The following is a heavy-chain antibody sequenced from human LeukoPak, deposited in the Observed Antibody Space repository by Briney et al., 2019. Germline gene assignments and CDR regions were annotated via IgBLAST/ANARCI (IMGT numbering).Heavy chain of an antibody. J-gene: IGHJ4*02. V-gene: IGHV3-30*18. CDR1: GFTFSDYG. D-gene: IGHD6-6*01. Sequence: GGSLRLSCVASGFTFSDYGMHWVRQAPGKGLEWVAVISYDGSNKYYADSVKGRFTISRDNSKNKLYLQMNSLRAEDTAVYYCAKDGGSSSFDYWGQGTLVTVSS. CDR2: ISYDGSNK. CDR3: AKDGGSSSFDY.